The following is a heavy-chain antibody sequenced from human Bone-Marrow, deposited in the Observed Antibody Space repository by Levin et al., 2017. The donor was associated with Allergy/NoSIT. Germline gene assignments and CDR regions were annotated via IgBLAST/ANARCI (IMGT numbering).Heavy chain of an antibody. V-gene: IGHV3-48*03. CDR3: ARKGYCRSSACYADSGVWFDP. CDR2: IGKSGSSI. J-gene: IGHJ5*02. D-gene: IGHD2-2*01. Sequence: GGSLRLSCATSGFNFRDFEMTWVRQAPGKGLEWISYIGKSGSSIYYAASVEGRFTISRDDARNSLYLQMNSLRADDTAVYYCARKGYCRSSACYADSGVWFDPWGQGALVTVSS. CDR1: GFNFRDFE.